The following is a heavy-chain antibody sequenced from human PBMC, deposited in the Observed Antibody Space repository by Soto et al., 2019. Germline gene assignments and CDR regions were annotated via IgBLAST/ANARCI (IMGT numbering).Heavy chain of an antibody. Sequence: ASVKVSCKASGYTFTSYGISWVRQAPGQGLEWMGWISAYNGNTNYAQKLQGRVTMTTDTSTSTAYMELRSLRSGDTAVYYCARDFRGYCSSTSCYTTYYYYYYGMDVWCQGTTVTVSS. V-gene: IGHV1-18*04. D-gene: IGHD2-2*02. CDR2: ISAYNGNT. CDR3: ARDFRGYCSSTSCYTTYYYYYYGMDV. CDR1: GYTFTSYG. J-gene: IGHJ6*02.